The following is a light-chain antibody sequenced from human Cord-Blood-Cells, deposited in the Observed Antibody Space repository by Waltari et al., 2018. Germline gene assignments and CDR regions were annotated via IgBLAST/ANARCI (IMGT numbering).Light chain of an antibody. CDR2: QDS. CDR3: QAWDSSTAFYV. CDR1: KSEDKY. J-gene: IGLJ1*01. V-gene: IGLV3-1*01. Sequence: SYELTQPPSVSVSPGQTASITCSGVKSEDKYAPWYQQKPGQSPVLVIYQDSKRPSGIPERFSGSNSGNTATLTISGTQAMDEADYYCQAWDSSTAFYVFGTGTKVTVL.